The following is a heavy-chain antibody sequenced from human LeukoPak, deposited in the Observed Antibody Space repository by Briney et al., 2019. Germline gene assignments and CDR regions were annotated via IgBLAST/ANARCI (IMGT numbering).Heavy chain of an antibody. D-gene: IGHD4-17*01. Sequence: SETLSLTCAVFGYSISSGDYWGWIRQPPGKGLEWIGSRYHTGSTHYNPSLKSRVSISLDTSKNQFSLKLSSVTAADTAVYYCAKGGFTVTLGDWGQGTLVTVSS. CDR2: RYHTGST. CDR3: AKGGFTVTLGD. CDR1: GYSISSGDY. V-gene: IGHV4-38-2*01. J-gene: IGHJ4*02.